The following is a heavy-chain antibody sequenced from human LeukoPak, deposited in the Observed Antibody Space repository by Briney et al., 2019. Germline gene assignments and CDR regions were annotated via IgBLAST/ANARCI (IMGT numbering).Heavy chain of an antibody. CDR2: IYYSGST. Sequence: SETLSLTCTVSGGSVSRDEYSWHWIRQPPGKGLEWIGHIYYSGSTDYNPSLRSRLTISVDTSKNQFSLNLNSVSGADTAVYYCARAVVQDDYSSLFDYWGRGTLVTVSS. CDR1: GGSVSRDEYS. CDR3: ARAVVQDDYSSLFDY. D-gene: IGHD4-11*01. J-gene: IGHJ4*02. V-gene: IGHV4-30-4*01.